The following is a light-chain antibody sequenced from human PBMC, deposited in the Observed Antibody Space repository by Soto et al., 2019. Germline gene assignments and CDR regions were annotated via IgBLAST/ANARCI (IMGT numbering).Light chain of an antibody. CDR3: QQYGTSEII. CDR2: DTS. J-gene: IGKJ5*01. CDR1: QTLSNSF. V-gene: IGKV3-20*01. Sequence: MTQSPATLSLSPGEIATLSCRASQTLSNSFIAWYQQKPGQAPRLLIYDTSSRATGAPDRYSASGSGTDFTLTISRLEPEDFAVFFCQQYGTSEIIFGQGTRLEIK.